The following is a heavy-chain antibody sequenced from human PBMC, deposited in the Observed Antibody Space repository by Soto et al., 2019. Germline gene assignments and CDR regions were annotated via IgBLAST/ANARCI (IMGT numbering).Heavy chain of an antibody. V-gene: IGHV4-31*02. J-gene: IGHJ4*02. CDR3: ARSPNPGDPTYYFDY. CDR2: IYYSGST. D-gene: IGHD4-17*01. Sequence: SDTLSLTXTVSGGSISSGGYYWSWIRQHPGKGLEWIGYIYYSGSTYYNPSLKSRVTISVDTSKNQFSLKLSSVTAADTAVYYCARSPNPGDPTYYFDYWGQGTLVTVSS. CDR1: GGSISSGGYY.